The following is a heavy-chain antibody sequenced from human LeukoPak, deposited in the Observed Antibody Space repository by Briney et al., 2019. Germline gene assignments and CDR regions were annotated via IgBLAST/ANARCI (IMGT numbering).Heavy chain of an antibody. D-gene: IGHD3-10*01. CDR1: GFTFSTYG. CDR2: IYYSGST. CDR3: ARGGGYYGSGSYYRDWFDP. V-gene: IGHV4-59*01. J-gene: IGHJ5*02. Sequence: GTLRLSCAASGFTFSTYGMHWIRQPPGKGLEWIGYIYYSGSTNYNPSLKSRVTISVDTSKNQFSLKLSSVTAADTAVYYCARGGGYYGSGSYYRDWFDPWGQGTLVTVSS.